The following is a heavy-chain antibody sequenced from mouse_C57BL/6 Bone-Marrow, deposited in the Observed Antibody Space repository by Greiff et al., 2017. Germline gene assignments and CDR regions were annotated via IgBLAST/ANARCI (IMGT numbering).Heavy chain of an antibody. V-gene: IGHV14-1*01. D-gene: IGHD2-2*01. Sequence: VQLQQSGAELVRPGASVKLSCTASGFNIKDYYMHWVKQRPEQGLEWIGRIDPEDGDTEYAPKFQGKATMTADTSSNTAYLQLSSLTSEDTAVYYCTTPPCGNDLPRYFDVWGTGTTVTVSS. J-gene: IGHJ1*03. CDR1: GFNIKDYY. CDR3: TTPPCGNDLPRYFDV. CDR2: IDPEDGDT.